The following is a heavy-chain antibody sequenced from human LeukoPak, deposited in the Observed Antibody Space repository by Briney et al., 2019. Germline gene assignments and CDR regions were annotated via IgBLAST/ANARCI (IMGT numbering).Heavy chain of an antibody. J-gene: IGHJ4*02. V-gene: IGHV3-30-3*01. CDR3: ARVRVDTAMVGLDY. Sequence: GSLRLSCAASGFTFSSYAMHWVRQAPGKGLEWVAVISYDGSNKYYADSAKGRFTISRDNSKNTLYLQMNSLRAEDTAVYYCARVRVDTAMVGLDYWGQGTLVTVSS. CDR2: ISYDGSNK. D-gene: IGHD5-18*01. CDR1: GFTFSSYA.